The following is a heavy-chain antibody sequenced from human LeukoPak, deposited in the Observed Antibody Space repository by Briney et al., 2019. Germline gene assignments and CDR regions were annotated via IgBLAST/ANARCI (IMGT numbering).Heavy chain of an antibody. V-gene: IGHV4-59*08. J-gene: IGHJ4*02. Sequence: ETLSLTCTVSGGSVSNYYWSWIRQPPGKGLEWIGYIYYSGSTNYNPSLKSRVTMSVDTSKNQFPLNLSSVTAADTAVYYCARNSRAFAYWGQGTLVTVSS. CDR3: ARNSRAFAY. CDR1: GGSVSNYY. CDR2: IYYSGST. D-gene: IGHD2/OR15-2a*01.